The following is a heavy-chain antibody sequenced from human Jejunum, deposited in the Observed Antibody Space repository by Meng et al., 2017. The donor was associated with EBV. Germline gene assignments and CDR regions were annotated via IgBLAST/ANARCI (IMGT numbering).Heavy chain of an antibody. V-gene: IGHV4-4*02. CDR2: IYYTGRT. CDR1: GASISSSHW. Sequence: QVQWQAAVPGLVQASGHLALTCAVSGASISSSHWWSWVRQAPGDGLEWIGEIYYTGRTNYNPSLKSRVSMSIDKSKNQFSLNLNSVTVADTAVYYCATSMSGYSYGYSWGQGTLVTVSS. D-gene: IGHD5-12*01. CDR3: ATSMSGYSYGYS. J-gene: IGHJ5*02.